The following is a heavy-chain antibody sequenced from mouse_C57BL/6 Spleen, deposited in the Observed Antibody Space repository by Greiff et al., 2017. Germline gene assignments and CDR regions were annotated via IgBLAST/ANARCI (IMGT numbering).Heavy chain of an antibody. CDR2: IDPEDGEP. CDR1: GFNIKDYY. D-gene: IGHD2-1*01. Sequence: EVQLKESGAELVKPGASVKLSCTASGFNIKDYYMHWVKQRTEQGLEWIGRIDPEDGEPKYAPKFQGKATITADPSSNTAYLQLSSLTSEDTAVYYCVSYGNYVWFAYWGQGTLVTVSA. J-gene: IGHJ3*01. CDR3: VSYGNYVWFAY. V-gene: IGHV14-2*01.